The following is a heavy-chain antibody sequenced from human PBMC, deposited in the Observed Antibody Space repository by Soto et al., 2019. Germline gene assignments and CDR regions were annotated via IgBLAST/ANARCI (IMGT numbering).Heavy chain of an antibody. CDR1: GGSISSGGYY. J-gene: IGHJ4*02. Sequence: SETLSLTCTVSGGSISSGGYYWSWIRQHPGKGLEWIGYIYYSGSTYYNPSLKSRVTISVDTSKNQFSLKLSSVTAADTAVYYCARVAFEGAAAYYFDYWGQGTLVTVSS. D-gene: IGHD6-13*01. CDR2: IYYSGST. CDR3: ARVAFEGAAAYYFDY. V-gene: IGHV4-31*03.